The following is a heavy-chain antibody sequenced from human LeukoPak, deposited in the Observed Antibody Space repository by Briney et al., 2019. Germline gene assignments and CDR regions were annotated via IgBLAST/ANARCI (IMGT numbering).Heavy chain of an antibody. CDR2: ISGSGGST. V-gene: IGHV3-23*01. CDR1: GFTFTNYY. CDR3: AKGGLAGRPDY. J-gene: IGHJ4*02. Sequence: PGGSLRLSCAASGFTFTNYYMSWVRQAPGKGLEWVSAISGSGGSTYYADPVKGRFTISRDNSKNTLYLQMNSLRAEDTAVYYCAKGGLAGRPDYWGQGTLVTVSS. D-gene: IGHD6-25*01.